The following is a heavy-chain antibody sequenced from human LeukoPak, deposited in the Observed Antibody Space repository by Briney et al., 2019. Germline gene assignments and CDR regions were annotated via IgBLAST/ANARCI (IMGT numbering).Heavy chain of an antibody. CDR3: ARGPGLEGYSSSSGDY. CDR1: GGSFSGYY. CDR2: INHSGST. J-gene: IGHJ4*02. Sequence: SETLSLTCAVYGGSFSGYYWSWIRQPPGKGLEWIGEINHSGSTNYNPSLKSRVTISVDTSKNQFSLKLSSVTAADTAVYYCARGPGLEGYSSSSGDYWGQGTLVTVSS. V-gene: IGHV4-34*01. D-gene: IGHD6-6*01.